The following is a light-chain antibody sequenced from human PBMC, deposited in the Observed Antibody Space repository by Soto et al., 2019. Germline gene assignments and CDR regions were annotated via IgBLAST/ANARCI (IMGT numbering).Light chain of an antibody. J-gene: IGKJ1*01. Sequence: IQMPQSPSSVSASVGDRVPITCRASQGISSWLAWYQQKPGKAPKLLIYKASTLKSGVPSRFSGSGSGTEFTLTISSLQPDDFATYYCQHYNSYSEAFGQGAKVDI. CDR3: QHYNSYSEA. V-gene: IGKV1-5*03. CDR1: QGISSW. CDR2: KAS.